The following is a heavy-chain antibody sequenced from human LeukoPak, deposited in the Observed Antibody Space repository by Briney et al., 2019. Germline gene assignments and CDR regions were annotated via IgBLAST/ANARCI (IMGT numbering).Heavy chain of an antibody. D-gene: IGHD4-17*01. J-gene: IGHJ3*02. CDR1: GGSISSYY. CDR3: AKVADYGDYGPLDAFDI. CDR2: VYYRGST. Sequence: PSETLSLTCTVSGGSISSYYWGWIRQPPGKGLEWIGTVYYRGSTYYNPSLSSQVTISVGTSKNQLSLILNSVTAADTAMYYCAKVADYGDYGPLDAFDIWGHGTMVTVSS. V-gene: IGHV4-39*07.